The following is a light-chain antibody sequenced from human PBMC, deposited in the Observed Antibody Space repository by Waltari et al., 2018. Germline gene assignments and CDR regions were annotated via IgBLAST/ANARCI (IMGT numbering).Light chain of an antibody. CDR1: SSNIGSNT. CDR3: AVWDDSLNGVV. CDR2: SNN. J-gene: IGLJ2*01. V-gene: IGLV1-44*01. Sequence: QSVLTQPPSASGSPGQRVTISCSGSSSNIGSNTVHWYQHLPGTAPKLLIYSNNHRPSGVPDRFSGSKSGTSASLAIGGLQSEDEADYYCAVWDDSLNGVVFGGGTKLTVL.